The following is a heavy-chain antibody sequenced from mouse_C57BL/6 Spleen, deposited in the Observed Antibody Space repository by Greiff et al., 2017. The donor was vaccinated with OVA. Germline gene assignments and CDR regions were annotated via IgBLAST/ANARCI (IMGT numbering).Heavy chain of an antibody. CDR1: GYTFTDYN. D-gene: IGHD1-1*01. CDR3: ARALHYYGSSSAWFAY. V-gene: IGHV1-18*01. CDR2: INPNNGGT. Sequence: EVQLQQSGPELVKPGASVKIPCKASGYTFTDYNMDWVKQSHGKSLEWIGDINPNNGGTIYNQKFKGKATLTVDKSSSTAYMELRSLTSEDTAVYYCARALHYYGSSSAWFAYWGQGTLVTVSA. J-gene: IGHJ3*01.